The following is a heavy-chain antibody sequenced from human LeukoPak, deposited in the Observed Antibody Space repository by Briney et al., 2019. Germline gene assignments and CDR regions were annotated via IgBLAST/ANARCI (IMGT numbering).Heavy chain of an antibody. V-gene: IGHV3-7*03. CDR3: ARDRGLGQWLDY. CDR1: GFTLSRYW. J-gene: IGHJ4*02. CDR2: IKQDGSEK. D-gene: IGHD6-19*01. Sequence: PGGSLRLSRAASGFTLSRYWMSSVRQAPGKGLEGVANIKQDGSEKYYVDSVKGRFTISRDNAKNSLYLQMNSLRAEDTAIYYCARDRGLGQWLDYWGQGTLVTVSS.